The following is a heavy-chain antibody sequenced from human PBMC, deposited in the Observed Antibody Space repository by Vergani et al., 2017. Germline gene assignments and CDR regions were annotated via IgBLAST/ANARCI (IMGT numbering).Heavy chain of an antibody. CDR3: ARDATSAYSSGFLAS. Sequence: QVQLVQSGAEVKKPGASVKVSCKASGYTFTSYDINWVRQATGQGLEWMGWMNPNSGNTGYAQKFQGRVTITADKSTSTAYMELSSLRSEDTAVYYCARDATSAYSSGFLASWGQGTLVTVSS. J-gene: IGHJ5*02. D-gene: IGHD6-19*01. CDR2: MNPNSGNT. V-gene: IGHV1-8*03. CDR1: GYTFTSYD.